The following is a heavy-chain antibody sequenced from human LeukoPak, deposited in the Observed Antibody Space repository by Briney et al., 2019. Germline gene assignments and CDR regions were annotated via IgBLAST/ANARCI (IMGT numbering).Heavy chain of an antibody. J-gene: IGHJ6*02. CDR1: GFTFSNYW. Sequence: GGSLRLSCAASGFTFSNYWMTWVRQAPGKRLEWVANINRDGSERYYVDSVKGRFTISRDDAKSSLYLQMNSLRAEDTAVYYCAGATRGMDVWGQGTTVTVSS. D-gene: IGHD5-12*01. V-gene: IGHV3-7*01. CDR2: INRDGSER. CDR3: AGATRGMDV.